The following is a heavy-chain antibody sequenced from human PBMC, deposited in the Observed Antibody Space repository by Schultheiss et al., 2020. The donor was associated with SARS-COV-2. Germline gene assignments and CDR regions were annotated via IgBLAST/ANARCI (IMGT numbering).Heavy chain of an antibody. D-gene: IGHD2-2*01. Sequence: SETLSLTCTVSGGSISGYYWSWIRQPPGKGLEWIGYIYYSGSTNYNPSLKSRVTISVDTSKNQFSLKLSSVTAADTAVYYCARIGYCSSTSCYHEFDYWGQGTLVTVSS. CDR3: ARIGYCSSTSCYHEFDY. J-gene: IGHJ4*02. CDR1: GGSISGYY. V-gene: IGHV4-59*12. CDR2: IYYSGST.